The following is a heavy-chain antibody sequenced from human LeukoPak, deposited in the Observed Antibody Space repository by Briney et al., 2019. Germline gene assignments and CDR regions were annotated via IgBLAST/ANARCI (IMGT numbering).Heavy chain of an antibody. V-gene: IGHV3-23*01. CDR3: AKCSESSSFSCYAFNY. J-gene: IGHJ4*02. Sequence: GGSLRLSXAASGFTFSSYAMTWVSQVPGKGLEWVSDIGGSGGNTYYADSVKGRFTISRDNSKNTLYLQMNSLRAEDTAIYYCAKCSESSSFSCYAFNYWGQGTPVTVSA. D-gene: IGHD2-2*01. CDR1: GFTFSSYA. CDR2: IGGSGGNT.